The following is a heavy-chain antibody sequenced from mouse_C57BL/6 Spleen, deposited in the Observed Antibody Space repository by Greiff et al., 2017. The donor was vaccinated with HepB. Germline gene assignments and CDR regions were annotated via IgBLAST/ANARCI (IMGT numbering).Heavy chain of an antibody. CDR3: ARSSAITTVVATKHFDG. J-gene: IGHJ1*03. CDR2: IDPSDSET. Sequence: VKLQQPGAELVRPGSSVKLSCKASGYTFTSYWMHWVKQRPIQGLEWIGNIDPSDSETHYNQKFKDKATLTVDKSSSTAYMQLSSLTSEDSAVYYCARSSAITTVVATKHFDGWGTGTTVTVSS. D-gene: IGHD1-1*01. V-gene: IGHV1-52*01. CDR1: GYTFTSYW.